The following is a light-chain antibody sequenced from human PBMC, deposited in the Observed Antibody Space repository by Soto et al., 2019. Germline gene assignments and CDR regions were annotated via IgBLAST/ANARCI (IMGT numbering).Light chain of an antibody. J-gene: IGKJ4*01. CDR3: QQYVSSLFT. Sequence: EIVLTQSPGTLSLSPGERATLSCRASQSVSSSYLAWYQQKPGQAPRLLIYGASSRATGIPDRFSGSGSGTDVTLTISRLEPEDFAVYYCQQYVSSLFTFGGGTKVEIK. CDR2: GAS. V-gene: IGKV3-20*01. CDR1: QSVSSSY.